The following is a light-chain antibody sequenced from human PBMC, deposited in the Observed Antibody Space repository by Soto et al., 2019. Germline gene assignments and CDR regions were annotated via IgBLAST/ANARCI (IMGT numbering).Light chain of an antibody. CDR2: GAS. Sequence: VLKQYPGTLSLSPGERSTLSCRASQSVSNNYLAWYQQKPGQAPRLLIYGASNRATGIPDRFSGSGSGTDFTLTISRLEPEDFAVYYCQQYGSSGTFGQGAKVAIK. J-gene: IGKJ1*01. CDR1: QSVSNNY. V-gene: IGKV3-20*01. CDR3: QQYGSSGT.